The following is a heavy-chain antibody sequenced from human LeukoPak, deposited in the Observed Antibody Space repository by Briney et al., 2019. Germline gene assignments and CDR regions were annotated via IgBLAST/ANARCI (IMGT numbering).Heavy chain of an antibody. CDR3: TTAVMTTALEGDY. V-gene: IGHV3-15*01. CDR1: GFTFSNAW. J-gene: IGHJ4*02. Sequence: PGGSLRLSCAASGFTFSNAWMSWVRQAPGKGLERVGRIKSKTDGGTTDYAAPVKGRFTISRDDSKNTLYLQMNSLKTEDTAVYYCTTAVMTTALEGDYWGQGTLVTVSS. CDR2: IKSKTDGGTT. D-gene: IGHD4-11*01.